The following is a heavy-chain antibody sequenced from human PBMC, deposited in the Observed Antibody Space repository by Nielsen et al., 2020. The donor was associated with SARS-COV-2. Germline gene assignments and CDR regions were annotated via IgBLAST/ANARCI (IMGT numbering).Heavy chain of an antibody. V-gene: IGHV3-11*06. Sequence: GESLKISCAASGFTFSDYYMSWIRQAPGKGLEWVSYISSSSSYTNYADSVKGRFTISRDNAKNSLYLQMNSLRAEDTAVYYCARVPLQGAGDYGDYGWAGDWYFDLWGRGTLVTVSS. CDR3: ARVPLQGAGDYGDYGWAGDWYFDL. CDR2: ISSSSSYT. J-gene: IGHJ2*01. D-gene: IGHD4-17*01. CDR1: GFTFSDYY.